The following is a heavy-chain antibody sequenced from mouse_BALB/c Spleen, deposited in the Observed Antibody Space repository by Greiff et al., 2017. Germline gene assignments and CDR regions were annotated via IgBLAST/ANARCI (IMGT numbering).Heavy chain of an antibody. V-gene: IGHV1S135*01. J-gene: IGHJ2*01. Sequence: VQLQQSGPELMKPGASVKISCKASGYSFTSYYMHWVKQSHGKSLEWIGYIDPFNGGTSYNQKFKGKATLTVDKSSSTAYMHLSSLTSEDSAVYYCANYYRYDAYWGQGTTLTVSS. CDR1: GYSFTSYY. CDR2: IDPFNGGT. CDR3: ANYYRYDAY. D-gene: IGHD2-14*01.